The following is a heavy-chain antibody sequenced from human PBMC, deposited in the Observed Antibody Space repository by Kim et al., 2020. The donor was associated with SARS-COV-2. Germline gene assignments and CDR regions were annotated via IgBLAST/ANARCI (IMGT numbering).Heavy chain of an antibody. D-gene: IGHD6-19*01. CDR2: ISSSGSTI. J-gene: IGHJ4*02. CDR1: GFTFSSYE. V-gene: IGHV3-48*03. CDR3: AREAAGSGWHDFDY. Sequence: GGSLRLSCAASGFTFSSYEMNWVRQAPGKGLEWVSYISSSGSTIYYADSVKGRFTISRDNAKNSLYLQMNSLRAEDTAVYYCAREAAGSGWHDFDYWGQGTLVTVSS.